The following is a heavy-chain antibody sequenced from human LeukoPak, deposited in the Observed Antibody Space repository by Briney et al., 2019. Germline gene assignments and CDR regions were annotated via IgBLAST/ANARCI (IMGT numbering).Heavy chain of an antibody. CDR3: ARAGVPAARDLQTFDP. V-gene: IGHV1-18*01. CDR1: GYTFTSYG. J-gene: IGHJ5*02. D-gene: IGHD2-2*01. CDR2: ISAYNGNT. Sequence: ASVKVSCKASGYTFTSYGISWVRQAPGQGLEWMGWISAYNGNTNYAQKLQGRVTMTTDTSTSTAYMELRSLRSDDTAVYYCARAGVPAARDLQTFDPWGQGTLVTVSS.